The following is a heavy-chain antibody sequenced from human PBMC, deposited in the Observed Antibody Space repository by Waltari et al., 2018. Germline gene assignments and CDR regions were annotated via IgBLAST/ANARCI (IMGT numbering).Heavy chain of an antibody. D-gene: IGHD5-12*01. J-gene: IGHJ5*02. CDR3: VKGLVGGYEKGWFDP. Sequence: EVQLVQSGAEVKKSGESLRISCKDSGYNFATYWLGWVRRMPGKGLEWIGSIYPDDSDTKYSPSFRGQVTISADKSINTAYLHWSSLKASDTAVYYCVKGLVGGYEKGWFDPWGQGTLVTVSS. CDR1: GYNFATYW. V-gene: IGHV5-51*01. CDR2: IYPDDSDT.